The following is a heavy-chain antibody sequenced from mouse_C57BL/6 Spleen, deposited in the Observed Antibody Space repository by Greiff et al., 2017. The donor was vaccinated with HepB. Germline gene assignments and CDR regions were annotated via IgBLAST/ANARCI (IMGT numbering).Heavy chain of an antibody. Sequence: EVKLVESGPGMVKPSQSLSLTCTVTGYSITSGYDWHWIRHFPGNKLEWMGYISYSGSTNYNPSLKSRISITHDTSKNHFFLKLNSVTTEDTATYYCALYDYGYFDYWGQGTTLTVSS. D-gene: IGHD2-4*01. V-gene: IGHV3-1*01. CDR1: GYSITSGYD. CDR2: ISYSGST. J-gene: IGHJ2*01. CDR3: ALYDYGYFDY.